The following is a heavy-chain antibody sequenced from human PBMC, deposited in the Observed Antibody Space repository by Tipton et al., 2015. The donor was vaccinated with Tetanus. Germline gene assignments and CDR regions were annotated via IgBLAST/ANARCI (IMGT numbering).Heavy chain of an antibody. D-gene: IGHD3-3*01. Sequence: TLSLTCIVSGASISNFYWSWIRQPPGKGLEWIAYVSSSGRTNYNPSLKSRVTISVDTSSSQFSLRLTSVTAADTAVYFCAGVLRSESVGWFDPWGQGTLVTVSS. CDR1: GASISNFY. CDR2: VSSSGRT. J-gene: IGHJ5*02. V-gene: IGHV4-59*12. CDR3: AGVLRSESVGWFDP.